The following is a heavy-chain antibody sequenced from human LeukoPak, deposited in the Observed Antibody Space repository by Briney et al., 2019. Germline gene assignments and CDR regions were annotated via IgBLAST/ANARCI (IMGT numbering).Heavy chain of an antibody. D-gene: IGHD6-13*01. Sequence: QSGGSLRLSCAASGLTLSSYAMSWVRQAPGKGLEWVSAISGSGGSTYYADSVKGRFTISRDNSKNTLYLQMNSLRAEDTAVYYCAKLRAAAAGVYRGQGTLVTVSS. CDR1: GLTLSSYA. V-gene: IGHV3-23*01. CDR2: ISGSGGST. J-gene: IGHJ4*02. CDR3: AKLRAAAAGVY.